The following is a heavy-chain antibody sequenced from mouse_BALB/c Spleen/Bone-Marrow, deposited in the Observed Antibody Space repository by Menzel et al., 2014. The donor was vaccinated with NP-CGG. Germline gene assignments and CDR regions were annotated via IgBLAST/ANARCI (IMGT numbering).Heavy chain of an antibody. CDR2: IYPGNGDT. V-gene: IGHV1-12*01. CDR1: VYTFTSYN. CDR3: ARSWEVLDV. Sequence: LQQSGAELVKPGASVMMSCKASVYTFTSYNMHWVKQTPGQGLEWIGAIYPGNGDTSYNQKFKGKATLTADKSSSTAYMQLSSLTSEDSAVYYCARSWEVLDVGGAGTTVTAS. D-gene: IGHD2-10*02. J-gene: IGHJ1*01.